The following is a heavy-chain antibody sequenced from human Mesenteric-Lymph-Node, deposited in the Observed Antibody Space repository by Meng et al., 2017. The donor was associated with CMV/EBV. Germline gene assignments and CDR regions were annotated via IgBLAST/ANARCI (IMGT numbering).Heavy chain of an antibody. CDR2: ISSSSSYI. CDR1: GITFSSYW. D-gene: IGHD2-2*01. J-gene: IGHJ4*02. V-gene: IGHV3-21*01. Sequence: GESLKISCAASGITFSSYWMHWVRQAPGKGLEWVSSISSSSSYIYYADSVKGRFTISRDNAKNSLYLQMNSLRAEDTAVYYCAILSELGYCSSTSCRTSDYWGQGTLVTVSS. CDR3: AILSELGYCSSTSCRTSDY.